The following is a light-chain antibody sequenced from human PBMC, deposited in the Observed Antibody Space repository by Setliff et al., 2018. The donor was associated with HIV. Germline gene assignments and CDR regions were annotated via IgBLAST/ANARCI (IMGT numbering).Light chain of an antibody. CDR2: DVS. CDR1: SSDAGGYNY. Sequence: QSALTQPASVSGSPGQSITISCTGTSSDAGGYNYVSWYQQHPGKAPKVMIYDVSKRPSGVSNRFSGSKSGNTASLTISGLQAEDEADYYCSSYTSRTTRIFGGGTQLTV. CDR3: SSYTSRTTRI. J-gene: IGLJ2*01. V-gene: IGLV2-14*01.